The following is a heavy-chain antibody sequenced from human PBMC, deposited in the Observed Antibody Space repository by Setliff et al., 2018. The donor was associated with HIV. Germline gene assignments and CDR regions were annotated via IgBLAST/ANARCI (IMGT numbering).Heavy chain of an antibody. D-gene: IGHD2-21*02. V-gene: IGHV4-31*03. CDR2: ISFGGST. CDR3: ARAGVVVTATRLEY. J-gene: IGHJ4*02. CDR1: GGSISRGGFY. Sequence: SETLSLTCTVYGGSISRGGFYWTWIRQRPGRGLEWIGYISFGGSTRYNPSLESRVSMSLDTSQNRFSLNLRSMTVADRGIYYCARAGVVVTATRLEYWGQGTLVTVSS.